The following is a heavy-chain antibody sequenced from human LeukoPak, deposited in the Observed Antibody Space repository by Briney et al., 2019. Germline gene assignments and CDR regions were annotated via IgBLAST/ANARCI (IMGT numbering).Heavy chain of an antibody. Sequence: PGASVKVSCKTSGYTFTAYYMHWLRQAPGQGLEWMGIINPSGGSTSHAQKFQGRVTLTRDTSTSTVYMELTSLRSEDSAVYYCVRTPLTKVTTFDYWGQGTLVTVSS. D-gene: IGHD4-17*01. CDR2: INPSGGST. CDR1: GYTFTAYY. J-gene: IGHJ4*02. CDR3: VRTPLTKVTTFDY. V-gene: IGHV1-46*01.